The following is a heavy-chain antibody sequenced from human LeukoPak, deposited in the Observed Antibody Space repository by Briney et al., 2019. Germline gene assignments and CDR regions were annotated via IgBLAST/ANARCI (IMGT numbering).Heavy chain of an antibody. V-gene: IGHV3-30-3*01. CDR3: ARETYCSGGSCYSGVFGY. CDR1: GFTFSSYA. D-gene: IGHD2-15*01. CDR2: ISYDGSNK. J-gene: IGHJ4*02. Sequence: GGSLRLSCAASGFTFSSYAMHWVRQAPGKGLEWVAVISYDGSNKYYADSVKGRFTISRDNSKNTLYLQTNSLRAEDTAVYYCARETYCSGGSCYSGVFGYWGQGTLVTVSS.